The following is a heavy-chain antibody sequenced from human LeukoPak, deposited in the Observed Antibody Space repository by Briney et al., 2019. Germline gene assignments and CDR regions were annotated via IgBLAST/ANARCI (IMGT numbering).Heavy chain of an antibody. J-gene: IGHJ3*02. V-gene: IGHV3-21*01. D-gene: IGHD3-22*01. CDR1: GFTIDTYS. Sequence: GGSLRLSCAASGFTIDTYSMNWVRQAPGKGLEWVSSISTGSSYMYYADSVKGRFTISRDNAKNSLYLQMNSLRAEDTAVYYCARYYDTLIHAFDIWGQGTMVTVSS. CDR3: ARYYDTLIHAFDI. CDR2: ISTGSSYM.